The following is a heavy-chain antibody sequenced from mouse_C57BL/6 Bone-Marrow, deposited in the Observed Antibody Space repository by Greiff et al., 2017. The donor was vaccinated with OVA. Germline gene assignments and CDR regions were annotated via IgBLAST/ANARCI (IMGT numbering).Heavy chain of an antibody. CDR1: GFTFSDAW. V-gene: IGHV6-6*01. D-gene: IGHD1-1*01. Sequence: EVQLQESGGGLVQPGGSMKLSCAASGFTFSDAWMDWVRQSPEKGLEWVAEIRNKANNHATYYAESVKGRFTISRDDSKSSVYLQMNSLRAEDTGIYYCTRPAITTVVAPYFDYWGQGTTLTVSS. CDR2: IRNKANNHAT. CDR3: TRPAITTVVAPYFDY. J-gene: IGHJ2*01.